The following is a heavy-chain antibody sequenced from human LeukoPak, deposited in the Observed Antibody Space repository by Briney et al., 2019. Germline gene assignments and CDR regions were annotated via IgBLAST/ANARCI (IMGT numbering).Heavy chain of an antibody. V-gene: IGHV1-69*05. CDR3: ARSSSSWYEGPPFDP. CDR2: IIPIFGTA. CDR1: GGTFSSYA. Sequence: SVKVSCKASGGTFSSYAISWVRQAPGQGLEWMGRIIPIFGTANYAQKFQGRVTTTTDEPTSTAYMELSSLRSEDTAVYYCARSSSSWYEGPPFDPWGQGTLVTVSS. J-gene: IGHJ5*02. D-gene: IGHD6-13*01.